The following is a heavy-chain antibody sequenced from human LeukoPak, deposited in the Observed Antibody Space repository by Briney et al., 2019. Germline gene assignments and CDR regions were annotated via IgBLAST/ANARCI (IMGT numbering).Heavy chain of an antibody. J-gene: IGHJ5*02. V-gene: IGHV1-2*02. Sequence: GASVKVSCKASGYTFTGSYMHWVRQAPGQGLEWVGWINLNHGGTNHAQKFQGRVTMTSDTSISTAYMELSSLRFDDTAVYYCARTAGGSGRWGDNWFDPWGEGTLVTVSS. CDR3: ARTAGGSGRWGDNWFDP. CDR2: INLNHGGT. CDR1: GYTFTGSY. D-gene: IGHD3-10*01.